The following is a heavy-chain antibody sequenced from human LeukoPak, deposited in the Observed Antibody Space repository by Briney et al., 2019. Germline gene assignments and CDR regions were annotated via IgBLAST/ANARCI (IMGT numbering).Heavy chain of an antibody. CDR2: ISSSGSTI. J-gene: IGHJ6*02. Sequence: GGSLRLSCAASGFTFSSYEMNWVRQAPGKGLEWVSYISSSGSTIYYADSVKGRFTISRDNAKNSLYLQMNSLRAEDTAVYYCARDNGEYNWNYGYYYYGMDVWGQGTTVTVSS. CDR3: ARDNGEYNWNYGYYYYGMDV. D-gene: IGHD1-7*01. CDR1: GFTFSSYE. V-gene: IGHV3-48*03.